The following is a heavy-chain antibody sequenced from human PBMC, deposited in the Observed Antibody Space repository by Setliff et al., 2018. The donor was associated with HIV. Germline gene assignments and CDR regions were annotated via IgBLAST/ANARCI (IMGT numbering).Heavy chain of an antibody. CDR3: ARGRMAAAGMFIPRALDY. D-gene: IGHD6-13*01. J-gene: IGHJ4*02. V-gene: IGHV1-69*05. CDR1: GYTFTHYA. CDR2: IMALFQRT. Sequence: SVKVSCKASGYTFTHYAINWVRLAPGQGLEWMGEIMALFQRTQYAQKFQGRVTFTTDESTSTAYMELRSLRSDDTAIFYCARGRMAAAGMFIPRALDYWGQGTLVTVSS.